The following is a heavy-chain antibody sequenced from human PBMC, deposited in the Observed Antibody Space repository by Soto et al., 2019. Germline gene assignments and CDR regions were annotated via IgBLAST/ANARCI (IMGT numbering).Heavy chain of an antibody. V-gene: IGHV3-23*01. CDR3: VKEGRVGVEGFDF. CDR2: FGGNFITT. J-gene: IGHJ4*02. Sequence: PGGSLRLSCAASGFSFSYHAMHWVRQAPGEVLEWVSGFGGNFITTLYGDSVKGRFTISRDNSKNTLFLQMNSLRVEDTAIYYCVKEGRVGVEGFDFWGQGTLVTVSS. CDR1: GFSFSYHA. D-gene: IGHD1-26*01.